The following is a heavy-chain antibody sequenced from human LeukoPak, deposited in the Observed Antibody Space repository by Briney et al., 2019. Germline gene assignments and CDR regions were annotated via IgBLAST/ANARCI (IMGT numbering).Heavy chain of an antibody. D-gene: IGHD3-22*01. Sequence: PGGSLRLSCAASGFTFSHYSVNWVRQAPGKGLEWVSYISSSSVTIYYADSVKGRFTFSRDNAGNSLYLQMNSLRAEDTAVYYCARFLTYYYERSDVTNQGPFDYGAQGTLVTVSS. J-gene: IGHJ4*02. V-gene: IGHV3-48*01. CDR1: GFTFSHYS. CDR3: ARFLTYYYERSDVTNQGPFDY. CDR2: ISSSSVTI.